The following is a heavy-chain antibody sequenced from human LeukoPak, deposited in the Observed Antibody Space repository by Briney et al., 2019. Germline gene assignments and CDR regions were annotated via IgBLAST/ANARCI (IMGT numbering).Heavy chain of an antibody. D-gene: IGHD3-22*01. Sequence: PGGSLRLSCAASGFTFEDYTMHWVRQAPGKTLEWVSLISWDGTTFYADSVKGRFTISRDNGKDSLYLRMDTLRSEDTAFYYCVKDLSYETSGSFFDYWGQGTLVTVS. J-gene: IGHJ4*02. CDR2: ISWDGTT. V-gene: IGHV3-43*01. CDR3: VKDLSYETSGSFFDY. CDR1: GFTFEDYT.